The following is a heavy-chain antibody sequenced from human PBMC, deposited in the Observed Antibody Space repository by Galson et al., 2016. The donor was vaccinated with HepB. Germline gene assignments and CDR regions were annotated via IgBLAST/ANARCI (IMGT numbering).Heavy chain of an antibody. J-gene: IGHJ6*02. CDR3: SRPRGSRYYAGMDV. CDR2: IRSKGYSGTP. CDR1: GFTFGDFA. D-gene: IGHD3-10*01. Sequence: SLRLSCATSGFTFGDFALSWFRRAPGKGLEWVGFIRSKGYSGTPEYAASVIGRFIISRDDSKSVAYLQMNNLKSEDTAVYYCSRPRGSRYYAGMDVWGQGTTVIVSS. V-gene: IGHV3-49*03.